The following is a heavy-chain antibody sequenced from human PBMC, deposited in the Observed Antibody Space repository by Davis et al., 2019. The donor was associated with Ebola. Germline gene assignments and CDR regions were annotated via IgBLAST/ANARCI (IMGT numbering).Heavy chain of an antibody. CDR1: GFTFTSSA. CDR3: AADRSGTRKYYYYYYGMDV. CDR2: IVVGSGNT. D-gene: IGHD1-1*01. J-gene: IGHJ6*02. Sequence: SVPVSRQASGFTFTSSAMQWLRQARGTRLEWIGWIVVGSGNTNYAQKFQERVTITRDMSTSTAYMELSSLRSEDTAVYYCAADRSGTRKYYYYYYGMDVWGQGTTVTVAS. V-gene: IGHV1-58*02.